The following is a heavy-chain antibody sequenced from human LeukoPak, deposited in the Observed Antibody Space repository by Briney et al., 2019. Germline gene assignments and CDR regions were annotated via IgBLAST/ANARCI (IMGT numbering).Heavy chain of an antibody. V-gene: IGHV4-4*02. CDR2: ILQSGST. Sequence: PSGTLSLTCGVSGASIRSSTNWWSWVRQPPGKGLEWIGEILQSGSTNYNPSLKSRVTMSVDNSDNQFSLNLKSVTAADTAVYYCLYGGSSGDWVYWGQGTLVTVSS. CDR3: LYGGSSGDWVY. D-gene: IGHD2-15*01. J-gene: IGHJ4*02. CDR1: GASIRSSTNW.